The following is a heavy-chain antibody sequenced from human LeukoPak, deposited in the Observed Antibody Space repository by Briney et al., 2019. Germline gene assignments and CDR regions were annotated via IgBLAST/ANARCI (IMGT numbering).Heavy chain of an antibody. D-gene: IGHD5-18*01. CDR3: GTWLPPSHFDY. V-gene: IGHV4-59*08. CDR2: IYYSGST. J-gene: IGHJ4*02. Sequence: SETLSLTCTVSGGSISSYYWSWIRQPPGKGLEWIGYIYYSGSTNYNPSLKSRVTISVDTSKNQFSLKLSSVTAADTAVYYCGTWLPPSHFDYWGQGTLVTVSS. CDR1: GGSISSYY.